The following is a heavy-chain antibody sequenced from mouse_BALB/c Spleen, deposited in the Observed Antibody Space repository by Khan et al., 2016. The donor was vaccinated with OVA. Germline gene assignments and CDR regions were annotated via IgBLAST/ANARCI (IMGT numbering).Heavy chain of an antibody. J-gene: IGHJ2*01. CDR3: TRGEYDGDY. CDR2: IYPGSGST. D-gene: IGHD2-14*01. Sequence: LQQPGSELVRPGASVKLSCKASGYTFTSYWMHWVKQRPGQGLEWIGNIYPGSGSTNYDEKFKSTATLTVDTSSSTAYMQLSSLTSEDSAVDYCTRGEYDGDYWGQGTTLTVSS. CDR1: GYTFTSYW. V-gene: IGHV1S22*01.